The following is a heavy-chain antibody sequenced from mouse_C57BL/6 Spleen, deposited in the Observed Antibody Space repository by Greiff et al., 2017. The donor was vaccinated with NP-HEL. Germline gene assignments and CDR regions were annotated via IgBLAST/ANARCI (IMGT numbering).Heavy chain of an antibody. D-gene: IGHD1-1*01. V-gene: IGHV1-64*01. CDR3: ARSTTVEGAWFAY. Sequence: VQLQQPGAELVKPGASVKLSCKASGYTFTSYWMHWVKQRPGQGLEWIGMIHPNSGSTNYNEKFKSKATLTVDKSSSTAYMQLSSLTSEDSAVYYCARSTTVEGAWFAYWGQGTLVTVSA. CDR2: IHPNSGST. J-gene: IGHJ3*01. CDR1: GYTFTSYW.